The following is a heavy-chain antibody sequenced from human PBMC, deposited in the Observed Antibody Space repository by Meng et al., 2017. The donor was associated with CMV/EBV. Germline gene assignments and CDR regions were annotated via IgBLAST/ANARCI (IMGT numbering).Heavy chain of an antibody. CDR2: MNPNSGNT. D-gene: IGHD3-3*01. J-gene: IGHJ6*02. CDR1: GGTFSSYT. V-gene: IGHV1-8*03. Sequence: ASVKVSCKASGGTFSSYTISWVRQAPGQGLEWMGWMNPNSGNTGYAQKFQGRVTITRNTSISTAYMELNSLRSEDTAVYYCARRSVVVPAAPWTYYDFWSGYYTEGYYYYGMDVWGQGTTVTVSS. CDR3: ARRSVVVPAAPWTYYDFWSGYYTEGYYYYGMDV.